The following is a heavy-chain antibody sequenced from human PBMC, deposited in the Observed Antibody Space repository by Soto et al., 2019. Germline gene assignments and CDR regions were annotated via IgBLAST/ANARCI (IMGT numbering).Heavy chain of an antibody. Sequence: QITLKESGPKLVNPTQTLRLTCTFSGFSLSTSGVGVCWIRQPPGQALEWLGIIYWDDEKRYSPFLESRLTITKDISKNQVVLEMNHMDPVDSGTYYCEHGVGSHWGQGTLVTVSS. CDR3: EHGVGSH. CDR1: GFSLSTSGVG. V-gene: IGHV2-5*02. D-gene: IGHD1-26*01. CDR2: IYWDDEK. J-gene: IGHJ1*01.